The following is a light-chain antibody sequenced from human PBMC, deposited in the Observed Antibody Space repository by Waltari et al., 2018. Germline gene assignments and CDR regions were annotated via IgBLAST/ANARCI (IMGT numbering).Light chain of an antibody. CDR3: QQYSTYPLT. CDR1: QSISNW. J-gene: IGKJ4*01. CDR2: MAS. Sequence: DIQMTQSPSTLPASVGDRVTITCRASQSISNWLAWYQQKPGEAPKFLMYMASTLESGVPSRFSGSGSGTEFKLTINSLQPDDFATYYCQQYSTYPLTFGGGPKVEIK. V-gene: IGKV1-5*03.